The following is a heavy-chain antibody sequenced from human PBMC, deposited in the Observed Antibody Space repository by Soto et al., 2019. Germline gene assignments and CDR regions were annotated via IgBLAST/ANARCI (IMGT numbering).Heavy chain of an antibody. J-gene: IGHJ4*02. V-gene: IGHV1-18*04. D-gene: IGHD3-3*01. Sequence: QVQLVQSGGEVKKPGASVTVSCKASGYSFSSYTINWVRQAPGQGLEWLGWIRAYNGNTKYVEKLQGRVTMTTDTSTRTAHLELRTLSSDETAVYYFARESKEWPDFWGPGTLVTVSS. CDR3: ARESKEWPDF. CDR1: GYSFSSYT. CDR2: IRAYNGNT.